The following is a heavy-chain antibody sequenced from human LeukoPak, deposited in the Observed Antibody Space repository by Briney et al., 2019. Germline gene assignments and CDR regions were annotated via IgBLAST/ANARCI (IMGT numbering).Heavy chain of an antibody. CDR2: ISYDGSNK. CDR3: AKDMGVPAYCGGDCYSRFFQH. J-gene: IGHJ1*01. Sequence: GGSLRLSCAASGFTFSSYGMHWVRQAPGKGLEWVAVISYDGSNKYYADSVKGRFTISRDNSKSTLYLQMNSLRADDTAVYYCAKDMGVPAYCGGDCYSRFFQHWGQGTLVTVSS. D-gene: IGHD2-21*02. V-gene: IGHV3-30*18. CDR1: GFTFSSYG.